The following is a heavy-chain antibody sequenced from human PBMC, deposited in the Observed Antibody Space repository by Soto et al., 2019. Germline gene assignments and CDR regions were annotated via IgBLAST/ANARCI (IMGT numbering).Heavy chain of an antibody. CDR1: GYTFTSYG. V-gene: IGHV1-18*04. CDR2: ISAYNGNT. D-gene: IGHD3-10*01. CDR3: ARDLGGPMVRGVIVPFDY. Sequence: QVQLVQSGAEVKKPGASVKVSCKASGYTFTSYGISWVRQAPGQGLEWMGWISAYNGNTNYAQKLQGRVTMTTDTSTSTAYMELRSLRSDDTAVYYCARDLGGPMVRGVIVPFDYWGQGTLVTVSS. J-gene: IGHJ4*02.